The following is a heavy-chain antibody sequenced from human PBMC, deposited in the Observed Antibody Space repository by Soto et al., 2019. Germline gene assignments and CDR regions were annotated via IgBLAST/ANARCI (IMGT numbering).Heavy chain of an antibody. V-gene: IGHV4-31*03. Sequence: TLAITFTVSGGSILNCGHYWTWIRQHPVKVLEWIGRIFFSGNTQYNPALKSRITFSLDTAKNQFSLKLTSVTAADTAIYYCARDNYGGMLEFWGPATLVNDSS. J-gene: IGHJ4*01. D-gene: IGHD4-17*01. CDR2: IFFSGNT. CDR3: ARDNYGGMLEF. CDR1: GGSILNCGHY.